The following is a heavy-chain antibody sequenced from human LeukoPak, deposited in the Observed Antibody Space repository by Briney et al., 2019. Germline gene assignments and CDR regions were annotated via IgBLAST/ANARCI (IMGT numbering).Heavy chain of an antibody. J-gene: IGHJ4*02. D-gene: IGHD6-13*01. Sequence: GGSLRLSCAASGFTVSSNYMSWVRQAPGKGLEWVSVIYSGGSTYYADSVNGRFTISRDNSKNTLYLQMNSLRAEDTAVYYCARTQQLVRSLDYWGQGTLVTVSS. CDR3: ARTQQLVRSLDY. CDR2: IYSGGST. V-gene: IGHV3-53*01. CDR1: GFTVSSNY.